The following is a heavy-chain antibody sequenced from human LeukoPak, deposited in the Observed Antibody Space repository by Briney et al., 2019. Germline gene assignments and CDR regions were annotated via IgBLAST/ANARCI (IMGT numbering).Heavy chain of an antibody. CDR1: CGSICSGEYP. CDR2: IFYIGHT. CDR3: ARGKGSYYHNWFDP. D-gene: IGHD3-10*01. Sequence: SETLSLTCAVFCGSICSGEYPWSSIRQPPGKGLEWIGYIFYIGHTSYNPSLKSRVTISVDTSKHQFSPQLSSRAAADTAVYYCARGKGSYYHNWFDPGGQRTLVTVSS. V-gene: IGHV4-30-2*01. J-gene: IGHJ5*02.